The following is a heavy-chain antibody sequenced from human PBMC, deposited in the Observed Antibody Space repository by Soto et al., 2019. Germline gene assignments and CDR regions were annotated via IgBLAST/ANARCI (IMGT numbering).Heavy chain of an antibody. J-gene: IGHJ4*02. Sequence: QVQLVESGAGVVQPGRSLRLSCAASGFSFHNYGVHWVRQAPGKGLEWLAFMSFDGNEKYYVDSVRGRVDIFRDNSENTVYLQLNSLTIEDTSIYYCARDYGSSIDNWGQGTLVLVSS. D-gene: IGHD6-6*01. CDR2: MSFDGNEK. CDR1: GFSFHNYG. CDR3: ARDYGSSIDN. V-gene: IGHV3-30*03.